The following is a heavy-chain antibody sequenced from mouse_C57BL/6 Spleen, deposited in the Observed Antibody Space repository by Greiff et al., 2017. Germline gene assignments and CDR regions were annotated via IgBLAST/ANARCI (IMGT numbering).Heavy chain of an antibody. D-gene: IGHD1-1*01. CDR3: ARHYYGSSPWFAY. J-gene: IGHJ3*01. CDR2: IYPGDGDT. V-gene: IGHV1-82*01. CDR1: GYAFSSSW. Sequence: VHLVESGPELVKPGASVKISCKASGYAFSSSWMNWVKQRPGKGLEWIGRIYPGDGDTNYNGKFKGKATLTADKSSSTAYMQLSSLTSEDSAVYFCARHYYGSSPWFAYWGQGTLVTVSA.